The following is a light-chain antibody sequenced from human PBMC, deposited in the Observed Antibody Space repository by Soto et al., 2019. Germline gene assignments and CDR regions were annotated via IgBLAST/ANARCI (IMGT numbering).Light chain of an antibody. J-gene: IGLJ1*01. CDR2: EVS. CDR3: SSYAGSSNV. Sequence: QSALTQPSSVSGSPGQSITISCTGTSSDVGTYNSVSWYQQHSGKAPKLMIYEVSNRPSGVSNRFSGSKSGNTASLTVSGLQAEDEADYYCSSYAGSSNVFGTGTKVTVL. CDR1: SSDVGTYNS. V-gene: IGLV2-14*01.